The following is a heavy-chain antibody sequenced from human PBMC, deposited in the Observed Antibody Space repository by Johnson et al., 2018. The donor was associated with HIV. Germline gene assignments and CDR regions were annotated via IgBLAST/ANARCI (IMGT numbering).Heavy chain of an antibody. CDR3: ARSKDCSVSSCPDGFDI. CDR1: GFTFSSYA. J-gene: IGHJ3*02. Sequence: VQLMESGGGLVQPGGSLRLSCAASGFTFSSYAMSWVRQAPGKGLEWVSPISGSGYRTYYADSVKGRFTISRDNSKNTLYLQMNSLRAEDTAVYYCARSKDCSVSSCPDGFDIWGQGTMVIVSS. V-gene: IGHV3-23*01. CDR2: ISGSGYRT. D-gene: IGHD2-15*01.